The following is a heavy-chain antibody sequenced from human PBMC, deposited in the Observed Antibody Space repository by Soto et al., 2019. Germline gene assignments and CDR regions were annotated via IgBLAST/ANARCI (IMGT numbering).Heavy chain of an antibody. CDR3: AGDRDSSSWYWFDP. CDR2: IYYSGST. D-gene: IGHD6-13*01. J-gene: IGHJ5*02. V-gene: IGHV4-30-4*01. Sequence: PSETLSLTCTVSGGSISSGDYYWSWIRQPPGKGLEWIGYIYYSGSTYYNPSLKSRVTISVDTSKNQFSLKLSSVTAADTAVYYCAGDRDSSSWYWFDPWGQGSLVIVSS. CDR1: GGSISSGDYY.